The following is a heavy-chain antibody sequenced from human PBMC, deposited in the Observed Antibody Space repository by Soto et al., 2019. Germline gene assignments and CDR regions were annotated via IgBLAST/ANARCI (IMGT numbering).Heavy chain of an antibody. D-gene: IGHD3-22*01. CDR1: GASVNSDNFY. CDR3: ARRKYFDSSGYPFDY. CDR2: GYHTGST. V-gene: IGHV4-61*01. J-gene: IGHJ4*02. Sequence: SETLSLTCIVSGASVNSDNFYWKWIRQPPGKQLEWIGYGYHTGSTNYNPSLKSRLTISVDTSKNQFSLKLSSVTAADTAVYFCARRKYFDSSGYPFDYWGQGTLVTVSS.